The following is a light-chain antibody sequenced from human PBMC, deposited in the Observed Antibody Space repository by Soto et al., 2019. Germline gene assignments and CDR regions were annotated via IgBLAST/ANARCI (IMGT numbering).Light chain of an antibody. J-gene: IGKJ1*01. CDR2: GAS. V-gene: IGKV3-20*01. CDR3: QQYGSSGT. Sequence: PGQRATLSCRASQSVSNNYLAWYQQKPGQAPRLLIYGASNRATGIPDRFSGSGSGTEFTLTISRLEPEDFAVYYCQQYGSSGTFGQGTKVDIK. CDR1: QSVSNNY.